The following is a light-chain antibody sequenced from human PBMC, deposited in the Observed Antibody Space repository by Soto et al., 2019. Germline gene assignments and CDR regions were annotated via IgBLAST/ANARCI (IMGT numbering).Light chain of an antibody. CDR2: WAS. J-gene: IGKJ1*01. CDR3: QQYYSTPGT. Sequence: DIVMTQSPDSLAVSLGERATINCKSSQSVLYSSNNKNYLAWYQQKPGQPPTRLIYWASTRESGVPDRFGGSGSGTDFTLTISSLQAEDVAVYYCQQYYSTPGTFGQGTKVEIK. CDR1: QSVLYSSNNKNY. V-gene: IGKV4-1*01.